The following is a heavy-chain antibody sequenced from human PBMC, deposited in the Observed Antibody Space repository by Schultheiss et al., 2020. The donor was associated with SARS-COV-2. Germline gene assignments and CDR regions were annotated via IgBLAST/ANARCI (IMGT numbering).Heavy chain of an antibody. V-gene: IGHV1-8*02. J-gene: IGHJ4*02. CDR1: GGTFSSYA. D-gene: IGHD2-2*01. Sequence: ASVKVSCKASGGTFSSYAISWVRQAPGQGLEWMGWINPNSGGTNYAQKFQGRVTMTRNTSISTAYMELSSLRSEDTAVYYCAKDLRVVPAAMFDYWGQGTLVTVSS. CDR2: INPNSGGT. CDR3: AKDLRVVPAAMFDY.